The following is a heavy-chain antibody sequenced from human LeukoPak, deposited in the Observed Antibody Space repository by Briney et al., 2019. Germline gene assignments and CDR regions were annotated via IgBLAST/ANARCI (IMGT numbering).Heavy chain of an antibody. V-gene: IGHV3-23*01. D-gene: IGHD3-10*01. J-gene: IGHJ4*02. CDR2: ISGSGGST. CDR1: GFTFSSYG. Sequence: GGSLRLSCAASGFTFSSYGMSWVRQAPGKGLEWVSAISGSGGSTYYADSVKGRLTISRDNSKNTLYLQMNSLRAEDTAVYYCGRFGELYYYFDYWGQGTLVTVSS. CDR3: GRFGELYYYFDY.